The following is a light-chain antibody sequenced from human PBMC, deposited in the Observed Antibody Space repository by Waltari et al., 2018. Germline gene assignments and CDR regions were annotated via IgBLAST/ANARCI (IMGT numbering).Light chain of an antibody. CDR3: QVWDITSDHFV. CDR1: NIGSKS. Sequence: SYVLTQPPSVSVAPGQTARITCGGNNIGSKSVHWYQQKPGQAPVLVVYDNSDWPSGIPERFSGSNSGNTATLTISRVEAGDEADYYCQVWDITSDHFVFGTGTKVTVL. J-gene: IGLJ1*01. V-gene: IGLV3-21*02. CDR2: DNS.